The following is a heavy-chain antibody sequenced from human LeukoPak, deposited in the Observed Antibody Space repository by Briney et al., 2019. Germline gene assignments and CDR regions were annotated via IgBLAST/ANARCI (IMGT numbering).Heavy chain of an antibody. D-gene: IGHD6-19*01. Sequence: SETLSLTCAVSGGSISSSNWWSWVRQPPGKGLEWIGEIYHSGTTNYNPSIRSRVTISVDNSKNQFSLKLTSVTAADTAVYYCARAPLTYYSSGWYSHFDYWGQGTLVTVSS. CDR3: ARAPLTYYSSGWYSHFDY. CDR1: GGSISSSNW. V-gene: IGHV4-4*02. CDR2: IYHSGTT. J-gene: IGHJ4*02.